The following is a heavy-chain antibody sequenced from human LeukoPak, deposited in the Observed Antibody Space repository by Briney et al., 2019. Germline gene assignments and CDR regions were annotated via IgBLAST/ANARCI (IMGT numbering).Heavy chain of an antibody. J-gene: IGHJ5*02. Sequence: PGWSLRLSCAASGFTFSDYYMSWIRQAPGKGLDWVSYISSSSSYPNYADSVKGRFTIYRDNAKNSLYLQMNSLRAEDTAVYFFFQAEDGIRDFDWYNWFDPWGQGTLVTVSS. CDR2: ISSSSSYP. CDR3: FQAEDGIRDFDWYNWFDP. D-gene: IGHD3-9*01. CDR1: GFTFSDYY. V-gene: IGHV3-11*03.